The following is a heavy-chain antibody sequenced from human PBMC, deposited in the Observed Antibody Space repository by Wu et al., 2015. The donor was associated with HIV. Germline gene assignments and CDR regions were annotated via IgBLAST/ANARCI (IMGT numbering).Heavy chain of an antibody. D-gene: IGHD3-22*01. Sequence: QVQLVQSGAEVKKPGSSVKVSCKASGGTFSSYAISWVRQAPGQGLEWMGGIIPIFGTANYAQKFQGRVTITTDESTSTAYMELSSLRSEDTAVYYCARDSRVVDDSSGYYYGNFDYVGPGERWSPSPQ. CDR1: GGTFSSYA. J-gene: IGHJ4*02. V-gene: IGHV1-69*05. CDR3: ARDSRVVDDSSGYYYGNFDY. CDR2: IIPIFGTA.